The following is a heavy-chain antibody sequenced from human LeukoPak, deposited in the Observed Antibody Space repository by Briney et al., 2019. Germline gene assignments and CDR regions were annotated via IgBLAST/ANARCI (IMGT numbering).Heavy chain of an antibody. Sequence: TASETLSLTCTVSGGSITSNYWSWVRQPPGKGLEWIGYIYYSGSTNYNPSLKSRVAISIDTSKKQFSLKLSSVTAADTAVYYCARDGYGDFDYLDVWGKGTTVTVSS. V-gene: IGHV4-59*01. D-gene: IGHD4-17*01. CDR1: GGSITSNY. J-gene: IGHJ6*03. CDR3: ARDGYGDFDYLDV. CDR2: IYYSGST.